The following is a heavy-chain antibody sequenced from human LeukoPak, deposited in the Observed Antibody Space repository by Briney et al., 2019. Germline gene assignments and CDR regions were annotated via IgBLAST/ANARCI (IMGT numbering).Heavy chain of an antibody. D-gene: IGHD3-22*01. CDR1: GGSISNYY. CDR3: ARAGYDTSGFWYFDL. CDR2: MYYSGST. V-gene: IGHV4-59*01. Sequence: SETLSLTCSVSGGSISNYYWSWIRQPPGKGLEWIGSMYYSGSTNYNPSLKSRATISEDTSRKQFSLKLSSVTAADTAVYYCARAGYDTSGFWYFDLWGRGTLVTVSS. J-gene: IGHJ2*01.